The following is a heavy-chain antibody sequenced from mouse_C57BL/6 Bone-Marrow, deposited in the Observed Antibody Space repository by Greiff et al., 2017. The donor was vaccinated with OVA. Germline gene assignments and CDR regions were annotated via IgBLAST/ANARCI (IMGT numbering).Heavy chain of an antibody. V-gene: IGHV1-64*01. CDR3: ARSKKVGNYSFDY. CDR1: GYTFTSYW. CDR2: IHPNSGST. J-gene: IGHJ2*01. Sequence: QVQLQQPGAELVKPGASVKLSCKASGYTFTSYWMHWVKQRPGQGLEWIGMIHPNSGSTNYNEKFKSKATLTVDKSSSTAYMQLSSLTSEDSAVSYCARSKKVGNYSFDYWGQGTTLTVSS. D-gene: IGHD2-1*01.